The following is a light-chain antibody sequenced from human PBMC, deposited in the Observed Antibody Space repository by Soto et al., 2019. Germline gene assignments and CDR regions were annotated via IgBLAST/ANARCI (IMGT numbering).Light chain of an antibody. CDR2: GAS. J-gene: IGKJ3*01. V-gene: IGKV3-20*01. CDR3: QQYGSSPGFT. CDR1: QSVSSSH. Sequence: EIVLTQSPGTLSLSPGERATLSCRASQSVSSSHLAWYQQKPGQAPRLLIYGASSRATGIPDRFSGSGSGTDFTLTISRLEPEDFAVYYCQQYGSSPGFTFGPGTKVDIK.